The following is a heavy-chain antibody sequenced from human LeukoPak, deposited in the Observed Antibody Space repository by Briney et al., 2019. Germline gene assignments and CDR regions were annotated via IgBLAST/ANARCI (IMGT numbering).Heavy chain of an antibody. D-gene: IGHD3-10*01. Sequence: GGSPRLSCAASGFTFSSYGMHGVRQAPGKGLEWVAFIRYDGSNKYYADSVTGRFTISRDNSKNTLYLQMNSLRAEDTAVYYCAKGRPMVRGVNSGYYFDYWGQGTLVTVSS. CDR2: IRYDGSNK. V-gene: IGHV3-30*02. CDR1: GFTFSSYG. J-gene: IGHJ4*02. CDR3: AKGRPMVRGVNSGYYFDY.